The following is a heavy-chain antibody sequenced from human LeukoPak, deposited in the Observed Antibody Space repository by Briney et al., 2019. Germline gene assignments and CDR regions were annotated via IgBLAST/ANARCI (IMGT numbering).Heavy chain of an antibody. CDR3: VKDPGWQLQYEGAGAFDI. CDR1: GFTFSSYA. Sequence: PGGSLRLSCAASGFTFSSYAMHWVRQAPGKGLEYVSAISSNGGSTYYADSVKGRFTISRDNSKNTLYLQMSSLRAEDTAVYYCVKDPGWQLQYEGAGAFDIWGQGTMVTVSS. J-gene: IGHJ3*02. CDR2: ISSNGGST. V-gene: IGHV3-64D*06. D-gene: IGHD1-26*01.